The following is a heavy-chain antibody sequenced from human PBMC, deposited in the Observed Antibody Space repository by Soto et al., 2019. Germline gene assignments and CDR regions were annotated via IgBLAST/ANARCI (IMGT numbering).Heavy chain of an antibody. CDR1: GGTFVSSA. CDR2: FIPILGTT. Sequence: QVQLLQSGTELRQPGSSVTISCTPSGGTFVSSAFAWVRQAPGGRMEWWGGFIPILGTTKYAEKFLGRLTIRADDSSRTAFLELSSLTVDDTAVYFCAKKNPHGDSNKAWLDPWGQGTLVTVST. J-gene: IGHJ5*02. CDR3: AKKNPHGDSNKAWLDP. D-gene: IGHD2-8*01. V-gene: IGHV1-69*01.